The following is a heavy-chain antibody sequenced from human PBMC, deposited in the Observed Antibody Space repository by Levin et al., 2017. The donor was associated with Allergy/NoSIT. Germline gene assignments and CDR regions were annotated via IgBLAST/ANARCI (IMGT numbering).Heavy chain of an antibody. J-gene: IGHJ4*02. CDR3: ARGRVSSSWWSDY. Sequence: ETLSLTCAASGFTFTSHSMNWVRQAPGKGLEWLSYISGSSTTIYYAESVKGRFTISRDTAKNSLFLQMNSLRAEDTAVYYCARGRVSSSWWSDYWGQGTLVTVSS. CDR2: ISGSSTTI. V-gene: IGHV3-48*01. CDR1: GFTFTSHS. D-gene: IGHD6-13*01.